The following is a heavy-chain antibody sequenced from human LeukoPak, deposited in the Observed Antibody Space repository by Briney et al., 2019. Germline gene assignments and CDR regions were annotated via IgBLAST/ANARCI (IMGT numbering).Heavy chain of an antibody. CDR1: GFTLTDYY. CDR3: ARSIGYYYTMDV. Sequence: GGSLRLSCVAYGFTLTDYYMSWIRQAPGRGLEWGSDISGSGRNVYYRDSVKGRFTISRDNAKNSLYLQMNHLRAEDTAVYYCARSIGYYYTMDVWGQGTTVTVSS. V-gene: IGHV3-11*01. D-gene: IGHD3-22*01. CDR2: ISGSGRNV. J-gene: IGHJ6*02.